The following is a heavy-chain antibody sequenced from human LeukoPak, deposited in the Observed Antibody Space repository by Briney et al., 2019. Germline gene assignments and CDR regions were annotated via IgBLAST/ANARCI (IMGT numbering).Heavy chain of an antibody. CDR2: IYYSGST. Sequence: KPSETLSLTCTVSGGSISSSSYYWGWIRQPPGKGLEWIGSIYYSGSTYYNPFLKSRVTISVDTSKNQFSLKLSSVTAADTAVYYCARRQYSGYAWFDPWGQGTLVTVSS. D-gene: IGHD5-12*01. CDR3: ARRQYSGYAWFDP. CDR1: GGSISSSSYY. V-gene: IGHV4-39*01. J-gene: IGHJ5*02.